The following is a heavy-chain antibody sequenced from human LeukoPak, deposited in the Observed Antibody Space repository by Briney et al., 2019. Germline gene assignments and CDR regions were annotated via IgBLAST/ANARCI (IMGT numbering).Heavy chain of an antibody. D-gene: IGHD7-27*01. Sequence: SETLXXTCTVSGGSISSSSYYWGWIRQPPGKGLEWIGSIYYSGSTYYNPSLKSRFTISVDRSNNQFSLKLSSVTAADTAVYYCAREXXXTWGYWGQXTLVTVSS. J-gene: IGHJ4*02. CDR3: AREXXXTWGY. V-gene: IGHV4-39*02. CDR2: IYYSGST. CDR1: GGSISSSSYY.